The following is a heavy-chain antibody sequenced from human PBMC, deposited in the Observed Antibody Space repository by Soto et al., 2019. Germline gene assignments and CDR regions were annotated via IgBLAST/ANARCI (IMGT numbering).Heavy chain of an antibody. J-gene: IGHJ6*02. CDR1: GFTVSSNY. CDR3: GRTQKSNFGSDYWGVVYYGMDV. V-gene: IGHV3-53*02. Sequence: EVQLVETGGGLIQPGGSLRLSCAASGFTVSSNYMSWVRQARGKGLERGSGIYSGGSTYYEDSVKGRFTISRNNSNNTLYIQMNGLTAEDSAVYYCGRTQKSNFGSDYWGVVYYGMDVWGRGTTYTVSS. D-gene: IGHD3-3*01. CDR2: IYSGGST.